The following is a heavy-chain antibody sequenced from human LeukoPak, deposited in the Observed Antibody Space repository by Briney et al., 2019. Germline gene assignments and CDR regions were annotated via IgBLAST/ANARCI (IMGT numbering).Heavy chain of an antibody. CDR1: GFTFSYYA. D-gene: IGHD3-10*01. CDR2: IGGSGGST. J-gene: IGHJ4*02. CDR3: ARARVPGELNY. V-gene: IGHV3-23*01. Sequence: GGSLRLSCAASGFTFSYYAMSWVRQAPGKGLEWVSSIGGSGGSTYYADSVKGRFTISADTSKDTLYLQMNSLRAEDTAVYYCARARVPGELNYWGQGTLVTVS.